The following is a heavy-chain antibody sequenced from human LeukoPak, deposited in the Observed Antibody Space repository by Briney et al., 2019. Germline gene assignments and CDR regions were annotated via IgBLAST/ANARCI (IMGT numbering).Heavy chain of an antibody. Sequence: GGSLRLSCAASGFTFSSYSMNWVRQAPGKGLEWVSSISSSSSYIYYADSVKGRFTISRDNAKNSLYLQMNSLRAEDTAVYYCAREVAGIILYYYYYMDVWGKGTTVTVSS. CDR1: GFTFSSYS. CDR3: AREVAGIILYYYYYMDV. D-gene: IGHD6-19*01. J-gene: IGHJ6*03. CDR2: ISSSSSYI. V-gene: IGHV3-21*01.